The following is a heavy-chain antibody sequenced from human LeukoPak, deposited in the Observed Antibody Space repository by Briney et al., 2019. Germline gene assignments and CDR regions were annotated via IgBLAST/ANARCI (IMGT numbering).Heavy chain of an antibody. Sequence: PGGSLRLSCAASGFTFSSYGMHWVRQAPGKGLEWVAFIRYDGSNKYYADSVKGRFTISRDNSKNTLYLQMNSLRAEDTAVYYCARDTTITLDYWGQGTLVTVSS. CDR1: GFTFSSYG. D-gene: IGHD5-12*01. V-gene: IGHV3-30*02. J-gene: IGHJ4*02. CDR3: ARDTTITLDY. CDR2: IRYDGSNK.